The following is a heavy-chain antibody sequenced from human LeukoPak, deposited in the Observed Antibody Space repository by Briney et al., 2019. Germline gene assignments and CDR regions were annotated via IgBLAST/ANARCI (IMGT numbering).Heavy chain of an antibody. CDR3: TRRAKDDRSGYYST. D-gene: IGHD3-22*01. CDR1: GFTFSGSA. Sequence: GGSLKLSCAASGFTFSGSAMHWVRQSSGKGLEWVGRIRSKVNTYATAYAASVKGRFTISRDDSKNTVYLQMNSLKTEDAAVYYCTRRAKDDRSGYYSTWGQGTLVTVSS. V-gene: IGHV3-73*01. CDR2: IRSKVNTYAT. J-gene: IGHJ5*02.